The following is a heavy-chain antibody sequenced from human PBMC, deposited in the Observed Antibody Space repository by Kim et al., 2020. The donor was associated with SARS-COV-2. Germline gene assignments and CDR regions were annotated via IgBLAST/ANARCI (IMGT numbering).Heavy chain of an antibody. CDR2: AYYIGNT. CDR1: GGSLSSSSYY. D-gene: IGHD6-19*01. J-gene: IGHJ6*01. CDR3: ARHQRYSSGWYAAFYY. Sequence: SETLSLTCTVSGGSLSSSSYYWGWIGQPPGKGLEWIGTAYYIGNTYYNPSFKSRVTIAEDTSKNQFCLKRGSVTAADTAFYYCARHQRYSSGWYAAFYY. V-gene: IGHV4-39*01.